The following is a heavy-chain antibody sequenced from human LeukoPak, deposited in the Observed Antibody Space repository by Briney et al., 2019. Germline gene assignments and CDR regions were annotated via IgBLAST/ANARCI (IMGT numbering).Heavy chain of an antibody. J-gene: IGHJ4*02. CDR3: ARAWTGYSYGDY. V-gene: IGHV3-21*01. CDR2: ISSGSNYI. D-gene: IGHD5-18*01. Sequence: GGSLRLSCAASGFTFSSYNMNWVRQAPGKGLEWVSSISSGSNYIYYADSVKGRFTISRDNAKNSLYLQMNSLRAEDTAVYYCARAWTGYSYGDYWGQGTLVTVSS. CDR1: GFTFSSYN.